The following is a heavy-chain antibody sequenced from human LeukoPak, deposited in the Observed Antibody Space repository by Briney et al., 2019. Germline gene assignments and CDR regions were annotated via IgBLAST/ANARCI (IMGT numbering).Heavy chain of an antibody. CDR3: AKGRGWEASYYYYYMDV. J-gene: IGHJ6*03. CDR2: ITGSGAFT. V-gene: IGHV3-23*01. CDR1: GITFIKYS. Sequence: GGSLRLSCAASGITFIKYSMTWVRQAPGKGLEWVSAITGSGAFTDYADSVKGRFTISRDNSKNTLYLQMNSLRAEDTAVYYCAKGRGWEASYYYYYMDVWGKGTTVTISS. D-gene: IGHD1-26*01.